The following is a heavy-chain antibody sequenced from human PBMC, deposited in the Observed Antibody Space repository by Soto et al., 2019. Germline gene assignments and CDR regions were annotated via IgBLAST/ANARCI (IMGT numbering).Heavy chain of an antibody. CDR2: INHSGST. CDR1: GGSFSGYY. D-gene: IGHD2-2*01. V-gene: IGHV4-34*01. Sequence: SETLSLTCAVYGGSFSGYYWSWIRQPPGKGLEWIGEINHSGSTNYNPSLKSRVTISVDTSKNQFSLKLSSVTAADTAVYYCASLVVVPAARTGDYFDYWGQGTLVTVSS. CDR3: ASLVVVPAARTGDYFDY. J-gene: IGHJ4*02.